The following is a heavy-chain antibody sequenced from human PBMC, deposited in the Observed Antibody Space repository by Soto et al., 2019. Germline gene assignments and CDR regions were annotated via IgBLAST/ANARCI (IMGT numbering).Heavy chain of an antibody. D-gene: IGHD2-2*01. V-gene: IGHV1-18*01. J-gene: IGHJ6*02. CDR3: ARDIVVVPAAAYYYYGMDV. Sequence: ASVKVSCKASGYTFTSYGISWVRQAPGQGLEWMGWISAYNGNTNYAQKLQGRVTMTTDTSTSTAYMELRSLRSDDPAVYYCARDIVVVPAAAYYYYGMDVWGQGTAVTV. CDR1: GYTFTSYG. CDR2: ISAYNGNT.